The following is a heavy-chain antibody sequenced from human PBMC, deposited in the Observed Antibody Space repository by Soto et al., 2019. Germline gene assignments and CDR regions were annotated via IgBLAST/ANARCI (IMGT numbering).Heavy chain of an antibody. CDR3: VRDSGHGWKDY. J-gene: IGHJ4*02. D-gene: IGHD6-19*01. Sequence: QVQLQESGPGLVKPSGTLSLTCAVSGGSISSTNWWNWVRQPPGKGLEWIGEIAHSGSTNYNPSLKSRVTMSVDKPKNQFSLKLSSVTAADTAVYYCVRDSGHGWKDYWGQGTLVTVSS. V-gene: IGHV4-4*02. CDR1: GGSISSTNW. CDR2: IAHSGST.